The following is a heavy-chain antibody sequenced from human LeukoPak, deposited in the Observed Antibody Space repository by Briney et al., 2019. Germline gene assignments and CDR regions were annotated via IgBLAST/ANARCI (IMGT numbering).Heavy chain of an antibody. CDR1: GFTFSSYA. J-gene: IGHJ4*02. CDR3: AKDYYDSSGYYTTAYYFDY. CDR2: ISGSGGST. Sequence: GGSLILSCAASGFTFSSYAMSWVRPAPGKGLEWVSAISGSGGSTYYADSEKGRFTISSDNSKNTLYLQMNSLRAEDTAVYYCAKDYYDSSGYYTTAYYFDYWGQGTLVTVSS. V-gene: IGHV3-23*01. D-gene: IGHD3-22*01.